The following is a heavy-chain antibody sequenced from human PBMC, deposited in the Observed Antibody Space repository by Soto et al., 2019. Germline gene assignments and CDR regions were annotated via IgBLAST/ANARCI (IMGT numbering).Heavy chain of an antibody. D-gene: IGHD6-13*01. V-gene: IGHV4-34*01. CDR2: INHSGST. Sequence: SETLSLTCAVYGGSFSGYYWSWIRQPPGKGLEWIGEINHSGSTNYNPSLKSRVTISVDTSKNQFSLKLSSVTAADTAVYYCARASIAAAGYGLDYWGQGTLVTVSS. CDR1: GGSFSGYY. J-gene: IGHJ4*02. CDR3: ARASIAAAGYGLDY.